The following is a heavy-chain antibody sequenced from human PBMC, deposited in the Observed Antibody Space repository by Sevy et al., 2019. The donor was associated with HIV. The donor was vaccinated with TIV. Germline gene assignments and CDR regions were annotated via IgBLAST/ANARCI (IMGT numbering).Heavy chain of an antibody. Sequence: GGSLRLSCAASGFTFSSYAMHWVRQAPGKGLEWVAVISYDGSNKYYADSVKGRFTISRDNSKNTLYLQMNSLRAEDTAVYYCARERAGATCHFDYWGQGTLVTVSS. D-gene: IGHD6-25*01. CDR1: GFTFSSYA. J-gene: IGHJ4*02. CDR2: ISYDGSNK. V-gene: IGHV3-30-3*01. CDR3: ARERAGATCHFDY.